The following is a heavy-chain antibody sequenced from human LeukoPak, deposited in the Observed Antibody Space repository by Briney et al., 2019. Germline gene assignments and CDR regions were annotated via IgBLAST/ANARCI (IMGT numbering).Heavy chain of an antibody. J-gene: IGHJ4*02. CDR2: VSYSWST. V-gene: IGHV4-59*01. CDR3: ARGDTYDS. Sequence: KGLEWFWYVSYSWSTNYNPSLKSRVTISVDTSKNQFSLKLSSVTAADTAVYYCARGDTYDSWGQGTLVTVSS. D-gene: IGHD2-2*02.